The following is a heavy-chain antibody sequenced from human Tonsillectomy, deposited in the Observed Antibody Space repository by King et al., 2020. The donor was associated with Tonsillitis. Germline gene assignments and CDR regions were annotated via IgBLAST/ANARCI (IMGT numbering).Heavy chain of an antibody. D-gene: IGHD6-13*01. J-gene: IGHJ2*01. CDR2: IWYDGSNK. CDR1: GFTFSSYG. Sequence: VQLVESGGGVVQPGRSLRLSCAASGFTFSSYGMHWVRQAPGKGLEWVAVIWYDGSNKYYADSVKGRFTISRDNSKNTLYLQMNGLRAEDTALYYYARESLKGSSWLYFDLWGRGTLVTVSS. CDR3: ARESLKGSSWLYFDL. V-gene: IGHV3-33*01.